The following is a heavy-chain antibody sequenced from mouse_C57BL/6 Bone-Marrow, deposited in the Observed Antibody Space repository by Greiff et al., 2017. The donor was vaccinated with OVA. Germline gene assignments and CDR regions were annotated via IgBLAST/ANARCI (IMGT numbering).Heavy chain of an antibody. V-gene: IGHV1-81*01. D-gene: IGHD1-1*01. Sequence: VQLQQSGAELARPGASVKLSCKASGYTFTSSGISWVKQSTGQGLEWIGEIYPRSGNTYYNEKFKGKATLTADKSSSTAYMELRSLTSEDSAVYFCARFGITTVVAPDYFDYWGQGTTLTVSS. J-gene: IGHJ2*01. CDR1: GYTFTSSG. CDR2: IYPRSGNT. CDR3: ARFGITTVVAPDYFDY.